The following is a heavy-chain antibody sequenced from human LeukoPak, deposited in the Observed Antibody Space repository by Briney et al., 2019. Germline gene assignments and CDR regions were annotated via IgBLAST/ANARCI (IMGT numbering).Heavy chain of an antibody. J-gene: IGHJ4*02. D-gene: IGHD7-27*01. Sequence: SETLSLTCTVSGGSISSGSYSWSWIRQPPGKGLEWIGYIYPRGSTYYNPSLKSRVILSLDKSANQFSLNLSSVTAADTAVYYCARFSPRAMGNYLDFWGRGTLVTVSS. CDR2: IYPRGST. CDR3: ARFSPRAMGNYLDF. V-gene: IGHV4-30-2*01. CDR1: GGSISSGSYS.